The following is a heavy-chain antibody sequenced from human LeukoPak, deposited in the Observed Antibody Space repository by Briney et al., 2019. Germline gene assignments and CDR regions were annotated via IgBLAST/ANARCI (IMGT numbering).Heavy chain of an antibody. D-gene: IGHD3-3*01. Sequence: SVKVSCEASGGTFSSYAISWVRQAPGQGLEWMGGIIPIFGTANYAQKFQGRVTITTDESTSTAYMELSSLRSEDTAVYYCARGFYDFWSGYSYYYYYMDVWGKGTTVTVSS. CDR1: GGTFSSYA. CDR3: ARGFYDFWSGYSYYYYYMDV. CDR2: IIPIFGTA. J-gene: IGHJ6*03. V-gene: IGHV1-69*05.